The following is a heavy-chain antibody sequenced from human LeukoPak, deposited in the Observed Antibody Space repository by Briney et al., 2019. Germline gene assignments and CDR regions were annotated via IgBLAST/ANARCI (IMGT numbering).Heavy chain of an antibody. CDR2: ISAYNGNT. CDR3: ARSIVGATGGYFDY. J-gene: IGHJ4*02. V-gene: IGHV1-18*01. Sequence: ASVKVSCKASGYTFTSYGISWVRQAPGQGLEWMGWISAYNGNTNYAQKLQGRVTMTADTSTSTAYMELRSLRSEDTAVYYCARSIVGATGGYFDYWGQGTLVTVSS. D-gene: IGHD1-26*01. CDR1: GYTFTSYG.